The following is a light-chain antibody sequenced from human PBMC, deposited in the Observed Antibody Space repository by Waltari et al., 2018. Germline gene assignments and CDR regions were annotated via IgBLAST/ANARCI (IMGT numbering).Light chain of an antibody. Sequence: QQPEKGPRYVVKVYSDGSHSRGNEIPDRFSGSSSGAERYLTISSLQSEDEADYYCQTGGHGTWVFGGGTRLTVL. V-gene: IGLV4-69*01. CDR2: VYSDGSH. CDR3: QTGGHGTWV. J-gene: IGLJ3*02.